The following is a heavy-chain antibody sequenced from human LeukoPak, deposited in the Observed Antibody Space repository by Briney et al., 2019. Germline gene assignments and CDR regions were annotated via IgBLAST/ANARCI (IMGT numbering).Heavy chain of an antibody. Sequence: SQTLSLTCAISGDSVSSNSAAWIWIRQSPSRGLEWLGRTYYRSKWYKAYAESVKSRITINPDTSKNQFSLQLNSVTPEDTAMYYCARVYYDILTGYYNVIDWWGQGTLVTVSS. CDR1: GDSVSSNSAA. CDR2: TYYRSKWYK. V-gene: IGHV6-1*01. J-gene: IGHJ4*02. CDR3: ARVYYDILTGYYNVIDW. D-gene: IGHD3-9*01.